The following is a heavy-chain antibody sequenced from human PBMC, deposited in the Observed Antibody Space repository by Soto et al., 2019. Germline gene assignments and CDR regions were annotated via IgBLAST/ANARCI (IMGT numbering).Heavy chain of an antibody. CDR3: ARDRGLCWSAL. V-gene: IGHV3-66*01. Sequence: EVQLVESGGGLVQPGGSLRLSCAASGFTVSSNYMSWVRQAPGKGLEWVSVIYSGGSTYYADSVKGRFTISRDNAKNTLYLQINSLRAEDTAVYYCARDRGLCWSALWGRGTLVTVSS. CDR2: IYSGGST. D-gene: IGHD2-21*01. CDR1: GFTVSSNY. J-gene: IGHJ2*01.